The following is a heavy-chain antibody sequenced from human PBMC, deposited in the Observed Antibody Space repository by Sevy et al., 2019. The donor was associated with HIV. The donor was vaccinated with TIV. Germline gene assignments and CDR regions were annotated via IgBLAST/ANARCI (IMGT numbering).Heavy chain of an antibody. D-gene: IGHD1-7*01. CDR1: GYTFTGYY. CDR2: INPNSGGT. Sequence: ASVKVSCKASGYTFTGYYMHWVRQAPGQGLEWMGWINPNSGGTNYAQKFQGRVTMTRDTSISTAYMELSRLRSDDTAVYYCARVNWNSEYNWFDPWGQGTLVTVSS. CDR3: ARVNWNSEYNWFDP. J-gene: IGHJ5*02. V-gene: IGHV1-2*02.